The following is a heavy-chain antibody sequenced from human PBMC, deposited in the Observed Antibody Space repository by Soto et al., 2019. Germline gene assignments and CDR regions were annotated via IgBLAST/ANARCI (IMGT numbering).Heavy chain of an antibody. V-gene: IGHV3-21*01. D-gene: IGHD3-10*01. CDR3: ASSLPPWSGDLYIGTDS. CDR2: ISSSSSHI. J-gene: IGHJ4*02. CDR1: GFFFSGYS. Sequence: EVQLVESGGGLVKPGGSLKLSCAASGFFFSGYSMNWVRQAPGKGLEWVSSISSSSSHIFYADSVKGRFTISRDNAENSLYLQMNSLRADDTAIYYCASSLPPWSGDLYIGTDSWGQGTLVTVSS.